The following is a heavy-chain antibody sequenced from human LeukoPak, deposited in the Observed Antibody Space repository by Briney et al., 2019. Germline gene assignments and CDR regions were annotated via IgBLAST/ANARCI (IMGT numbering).Heavy chain of an antibody. CDR2: INPNSGDT. V-gene: IGHV1-2*02. D-gene: IGHD5-12*01. CDR1: GYTLTGCY. CDR3: AKNPYEYYFDY. Sequence: ASVKVSCKASGYTLTGCYMHWLRQAPGQGLEWMGWINPNSGDTNYAQKFQGRVTMTRDTSISTAYMELSRLTSDDTAVYYCAKNPYEYYFDYWGQGTLVTVSS. J-gene: IGHJ4*02.